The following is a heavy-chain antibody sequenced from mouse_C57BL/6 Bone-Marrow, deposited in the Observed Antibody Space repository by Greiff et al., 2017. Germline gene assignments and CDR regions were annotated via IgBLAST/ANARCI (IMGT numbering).Heavy chain of an antibody. CDR1: GFTFSDYY. J-gene: IGHJ3*01. D-gene: IGHD1-1*01. CDR3: ARHTVVAAY. Sequence: DVQLVESGGGLVQPGGSLKLSCAASGFTFSDYYMYWVRQTPEKRLEWVAYISNGGGSTYYPDTVKGRFTIPRDNAKNTLYLQMSRLKSGDTAMYYCARHTVVAAYWGQGTLVTVSA. CDR2: ISNGGGST. V-gene: IGHV5-12*01.